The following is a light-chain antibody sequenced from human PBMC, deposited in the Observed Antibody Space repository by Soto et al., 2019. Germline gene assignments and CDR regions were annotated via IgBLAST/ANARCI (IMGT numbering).Light chain of an antibody. J-gene: IGKJ2*01. CDR3: QQYNSYSPYT. Sequence: DIQMTQSPSTLSASIGDRVTITCRASQSTSSWLAWYQQKSGKAPKLLIYDASSLESGVPSRFSGSGSGTEFTLTISGLQPDDFATYYCQQYNSYSPYTFGQGTKLEIK. CDR1: QSTSSW. CDR2: DAS. V-gene: IGKV1-5*01.